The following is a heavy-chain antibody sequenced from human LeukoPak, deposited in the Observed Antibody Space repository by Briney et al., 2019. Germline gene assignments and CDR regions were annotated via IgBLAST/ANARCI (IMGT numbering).Heavy chain of an antibody. CDR3: ARRDGDNDRGFDY. CDR2: IWYDGSKK. J-gene: IGHJ4*02. D-gene: IGHD4-23*01. Sequence: PGGSLRLSCAASGFTLSSYGMHWVRQAPGKGLEWVAVIWYDGSKKYYVDSVKGRLTISRDNSKNTLYLQMNSLRAEDTAVYYCARRDGDNDRGFDYWGQGTLVTVSS. V-gene: IGHV3-33*01. CDR1: GFTLSSYG.